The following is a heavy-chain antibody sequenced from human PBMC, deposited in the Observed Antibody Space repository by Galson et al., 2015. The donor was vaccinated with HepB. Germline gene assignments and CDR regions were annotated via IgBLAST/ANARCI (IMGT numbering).Heavy chain of an antibody. CDR1: GYTFTSYG. V-gene: IGHV1-18*04. J-gene: IGHJ5*02. Sequence: SVKVSCKASGYTFTSYGISWVRQAPGQGLEWMRWISAYNGNTNYAQKLQGRVTMTTDTSTSTAYMELRSLRSDDTAVYYCAREEGVLWFGELLNWFDPWGQGTLVTVSS. CDR2: ISAYNGNT. CDR3: AREEGVLWFGELLNWFDP. D-gene: IGHD3-10*01.